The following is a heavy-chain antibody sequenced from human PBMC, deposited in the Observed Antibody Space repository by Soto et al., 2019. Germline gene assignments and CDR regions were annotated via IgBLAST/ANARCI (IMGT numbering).Heavy chain of an antibody. CDR3: ARDPSIVLVPAATYYYYYYGMDV. CDR1: GFTFRTYW. CDR2: IKSDGSGT. Sequence: GGSLRLSCEASGFTFRTYWMHWVRQAPGKGLVWVSRIKSDGSGTYYADSVEGRFTISRDNAKNSLYLQMNSLRAEDTAVYYCARDPSIVLVPAATYYYYYYGMDVWGQGTTVTVSS. V-gene: IGHV3-74*01. D-gene: IGHD2-2*01. J-gene: IGHJ6*02.